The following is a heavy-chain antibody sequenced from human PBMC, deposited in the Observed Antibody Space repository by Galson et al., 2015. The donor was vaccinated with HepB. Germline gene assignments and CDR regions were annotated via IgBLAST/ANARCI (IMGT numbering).Heavy chain of an antibody. D-gene: IGHD3-16*01. V-gene: IGHV1-2*02. CDR1: GYTFTGYY. Sequence: SVKVSCKASGYTFTGYYMHWVRQAPGQGLEWMGWINPNSGGTNYAQKFQGRVTTTRDTSISTAYMELSRLRSDDTAVYYCARSPKTDSIMMIALDIWGQGTMVTVSP. J-gene: IGHJ3*02. CDR3: ARSPKTDSIMMIALDI. CDR2: INPNSGGT.